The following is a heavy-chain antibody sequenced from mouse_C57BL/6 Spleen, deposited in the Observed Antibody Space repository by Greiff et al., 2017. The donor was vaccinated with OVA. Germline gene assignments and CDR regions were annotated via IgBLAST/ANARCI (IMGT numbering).Heavy chain of an antibody. Sequence: EVKVVESGGGLVKPGGSLKLSCAASGFTFSDYGMHWVRQAPEKGLEWVAYISSGSSNIYYADTVKGRITISRDNAHNTRCLQMTSLGSEDTAMYYWARRTTVVFDYWGQGTTLTGSS. CDR1: GFTFSDYG. V-gene: IGHV5-17*01. CDR2: ISSGSSNI. D-gene: IGHD1-1*01. J-gene: IGHJ2*01. CDR3: ARRTTVVFDY.